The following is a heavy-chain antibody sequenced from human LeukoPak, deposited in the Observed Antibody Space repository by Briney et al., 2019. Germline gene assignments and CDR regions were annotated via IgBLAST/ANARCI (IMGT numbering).Heavy chain of an antibody. J-gene: IGHJ4*02. D-gene: IGHD3-22*01. V-gene: IGHV4-34*01. CDR1: GFTVSSNY. CDR3: ARVPYYYDSSGYYDTGYFDY. CDR2: INHSGST. Sequence: PGGSLRLSCAVSGFTVSSNYMSWVRQPPGKGLEWIGEINHSGSTNYNPSLKSRVTISVDTSKNQFSLKLSSVTAADTAVYYCARVPYYYDSSGYYDTGYFDYWGQGTLVTVSS.